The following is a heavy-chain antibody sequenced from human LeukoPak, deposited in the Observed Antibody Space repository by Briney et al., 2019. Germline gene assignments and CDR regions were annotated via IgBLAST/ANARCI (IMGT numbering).Heavy chain of an antibody. J-gene: IGHJ3*02. D-gene: IGHD5-12*01. Sequence: ASVKVSCKASGYTFTSYDINWVRQATGQGLEWMGWMNPNSGNTGYAQKFQGRVTMTRNTSISTAYMELSSLRSEDTAVYYCARGQRWLQFRHVFDIWGQGTMVTVSS. CDR1: GYTFTSYD. CDR3: ARGQRWLQFRHVFDI. V-gene: IGHV1-8*01. CDR2: MNPNSGNT.